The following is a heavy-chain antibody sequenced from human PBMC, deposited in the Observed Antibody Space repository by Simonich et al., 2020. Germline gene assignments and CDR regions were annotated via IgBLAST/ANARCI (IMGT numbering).Heavy chain of an antibody. V-gene: IGHV1-2*02. D-gene: IGHD6-6*01. CDR3: ARARLYSSSHAFDI. CDR2: INPNNGGT. CDR1: GYTFTGYY. Sequence: QVQLVQSGAEVKKPGASVKVSCKASGYTFTGYYMHWVRQAPGQGLEWRGWINPNNGGTNDAQKFQGRVTMTRDTSISTAYMELSRLRSDDTAVYYCARARLYSSSHAFDIWGQGTMVTVSS. J-gene: IGHJ3*02.